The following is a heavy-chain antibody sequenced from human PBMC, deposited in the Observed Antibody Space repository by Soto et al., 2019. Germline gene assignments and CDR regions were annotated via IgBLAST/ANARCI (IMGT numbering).Heavy chain of an antibody. CDR2: VNPNSGNT. J-gene: IGHJ6*02. D-gene: IGHD2-15*01. V-gene: IGHV1-8*01. Sequence: ASVKVSCKSSGYTFTSYYINWVRQATGQGLECMGWVNPNSGNTVYAQKFQGRVTMTRNTSISTAYMELSSLRSEDTAVYYCARVEIVGYCSGGSCYSLVISHGMDVWGQGTTVTVSS. CDR3: ARVEIVGYCSGGSCYSLVISHGMDV. CDR1: GYTFTSYY.